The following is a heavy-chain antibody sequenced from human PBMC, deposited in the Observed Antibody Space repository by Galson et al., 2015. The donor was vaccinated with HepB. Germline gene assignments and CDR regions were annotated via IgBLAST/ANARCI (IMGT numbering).Heavy chain of an antibody. CDR2: IGTAGDT. J-gene: IGHJ3*02. V-gene: IGHV3-13*01. CDR1: GFTFSSYD. D-gene: IGHD3-22*01. CDR3: ARADYYDSSGDKGYAFDI. Sequence: SLRLSCAASGFTFSSYDMHWVRQATGKGLEWVSAIGTAGDTYYPGSVKGRFTISRENAKNSLYLQMNSLRAGDTAVYYCARADYYDSSGDKGYAFDIWGQGTMVTVSS.